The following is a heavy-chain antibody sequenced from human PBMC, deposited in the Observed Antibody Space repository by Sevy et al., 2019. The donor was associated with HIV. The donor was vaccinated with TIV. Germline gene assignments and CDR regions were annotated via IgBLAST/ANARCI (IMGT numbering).Heavy chain of an antibody. CDR1: GASVRDGSYY. CDR3: ATDQYYDIGTGVSGVDV. D-gene: IGHD3-9*01. Sequence: SETLSLTCTVSGASVRDGSYYWTWIRQPPGKGLEWIGYIYFTGYTNYQPSLKSRVTISVDTSKNQFSLKMRSVTAADTAVYYCATDQYYDIGTGVSGVDVWGRGTTVTVSS. V-gene: IGHV4-61*01. CDR2: IYFTGYT. J-gene: IGHJ6*02.